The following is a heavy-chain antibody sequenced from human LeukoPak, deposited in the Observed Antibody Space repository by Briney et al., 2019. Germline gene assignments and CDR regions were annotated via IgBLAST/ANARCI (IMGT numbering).Heavy chain of an antibody. J-gene: IGHJ4*02. V-gene: IGHV3-7*03. Sequence: GGSLRLSCAASGFIFSNYAMYWVRQAPGKGLEWVANIKQDGSEKYYVDSVKGRFTISRDNAKNSLYLQMNSLRAEDTAVYYCASYDILSYYFDYWGQGTLVTVSS. CDR2: IKQDGSEK. CDR1: GFIFSNYA. D-gene: IGHD3-9*01. CDR3: ASYDILSYYFDY.